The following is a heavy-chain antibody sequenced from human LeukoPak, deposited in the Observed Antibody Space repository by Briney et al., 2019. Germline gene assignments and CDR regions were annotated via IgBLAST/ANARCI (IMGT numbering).Heavy chain of an antibody. V-gene: IGHV1-2*02. J-gene: IGHJ3*02. Sequence: GASVKVSCKASGYTFTSYYMHWVRQAPGQGLEWMGWINPNSGGTNYAQKFQGRVTMTRDTSISTAYMELSRLRSDDTAVYYCARGVVAATPYDAFDIWGQGTMVTVSS. CDR1: GYTFTSYY. CDR3: ARGVVAATPYDAFDI. CDR2: INPNSGGT. D-gene: IGHD2-15*01.